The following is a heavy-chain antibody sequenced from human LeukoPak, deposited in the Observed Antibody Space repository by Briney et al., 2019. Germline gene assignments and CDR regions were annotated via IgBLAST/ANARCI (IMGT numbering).Heavy chain of an antibody. J-gene: IGHJ4*02. CDR2: INPNSGGT. Sequence: GASVKVSCKASGYTFTGYYMHWVRQAPGQGLEWMGWINPNSGGTNYAQKFQGRVTMARDTSIGTAYMELSRLRSDDTAVYYCAATEVCSGGSCWLFDYWGQGTLVTVSS. V-gene: IGHV1-2*02. D-gene: IGHD2-15*01. CDR1: GYTFTGYY. CDR3: AATEVCSGGSCWLFDY.